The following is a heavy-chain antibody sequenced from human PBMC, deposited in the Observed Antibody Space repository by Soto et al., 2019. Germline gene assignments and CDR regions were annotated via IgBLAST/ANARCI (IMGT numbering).Heavy chain of an antibody. Sequence: ASVKVSCKASGYIFTSYYMHWLRQAPGPGLEWMGIINPSGGSTSYAQKFQGRVTMTRDTSTSTVYMELSSLRSEDTAVYYCSRGSNNESRYYYGMDVWGQGTTVTVS. J-gene: IGHJ6*02. CDR1: GYIFTSYY. CDR2: INPSGGST. V-gene: IGHV1-46*01. CDR3: SRGSNNESRYYYGMDV. D-gene: IGHD4-4*01.